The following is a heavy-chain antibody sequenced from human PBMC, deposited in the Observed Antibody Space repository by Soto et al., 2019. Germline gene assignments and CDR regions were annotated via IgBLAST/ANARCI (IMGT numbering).Heavy chain of an antibody. D-gene: IGHD1-1*01. CDR2: IYYIGNT. V-gene: IGHV4-39*01. Sequence: SESLSLTGPVSVGSISSSNYYWAWILQPPGKGLEWIGSIYYIGNTYYNPSLKSRVTMSVDTSKNQFSLKVTSVTAADTAIYYCAREDRTNGYNYDYWGQGTLVTVSS. CDR1: VGSISSSNYY. CDR3: AREDRTNGYNYDY. J-gene: IGHJ4*02.